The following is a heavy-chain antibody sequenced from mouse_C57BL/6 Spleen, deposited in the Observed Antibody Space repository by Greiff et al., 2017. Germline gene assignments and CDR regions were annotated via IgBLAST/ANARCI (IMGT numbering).Heavy chain of an antibody. J-gene: IGHJ1*03. CDR2: IWTGGGT. D-gene: IGHD4-1*01. CDR1: GFSLTRYA. CDR3: ARNLGTGPFYGYFDV. Sequence: QVQLKESGPGLVAPSQSLSITCTVSGFSLTRYAISWVRQPPGKGLEWLGVIWTGGGTNYNSALKSRLSISKDNSKSQVFLKMNSLQTDDTARYYCARNLGTGPFYGYFDVWGTGTTVTVSS. V-gene: IGHV2-9-1*01.